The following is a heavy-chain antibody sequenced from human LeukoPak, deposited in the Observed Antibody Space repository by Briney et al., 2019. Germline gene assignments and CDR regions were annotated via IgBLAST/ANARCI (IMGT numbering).Heavy chain of an antibody. V-gene: IGHV3-66*02. CDR3: ARVTKIPSYGMDV. CDR1: GFTVSSNY. Sequence: GGSLRLSCAASGFTVSSNYMSWVRQAPGKGLEWVSVIYSGGSTYYADSVKDRFTISRDNSKNTLYLQMNSVRAEDTAVYYCARVTKIPSYGMDVWGQGPTVTVSS. D-gene: IGHD5-18*01. J-gene: IGHJ6*02. CDR2: IYSGGST.